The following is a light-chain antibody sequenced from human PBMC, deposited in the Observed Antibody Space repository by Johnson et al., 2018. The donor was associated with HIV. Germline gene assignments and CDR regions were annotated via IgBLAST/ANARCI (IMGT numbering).Light chain of an antibody. CDR3: GTWDSSLSVPG. CDR2: DNN. CDR1: SSNIGRNY. J-gene: IGLJ1*01. Sequence: QSVLTQPPSVSAAPGQKVTISCSGSSSNIGRNYVSWYQQLPGTAPKLLIFDNNKRPSGIPDRFSASKSGTSATLDITGLQTGDEADYYCGTWDSSLSVPGFGSGTKVTVL. V-gene: IGLV1-51*01.